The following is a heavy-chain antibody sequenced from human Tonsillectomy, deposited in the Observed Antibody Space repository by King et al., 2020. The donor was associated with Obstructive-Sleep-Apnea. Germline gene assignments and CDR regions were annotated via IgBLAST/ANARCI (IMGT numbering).Heavy chain of an antibody. CDR1: NGSISSGNYY. D-gene: IGHD3-9*01. Sequence: VQLQESGPGLVQPSQTLSLTCTVSNGSISSGNYYWSWIRQHPGKGLEWIGYIYYSGNTHYNPSLKSRVTISVDTSKNQFSLRLTSVTAADTAVYYCAGDRGDILTGYYRVNDAFDIWGQGTVVIVSS. V-gene: IGHV4-31*03. CDR3: AGDRGDILTGYYRVNDAFDI. J-gene: IGHJ3*02. CDR2: IYYSGNT.